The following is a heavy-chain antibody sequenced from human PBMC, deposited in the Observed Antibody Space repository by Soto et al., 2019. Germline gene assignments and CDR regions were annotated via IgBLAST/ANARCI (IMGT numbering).Heavy chain of an antibody. V-gene: IGHV1-18*01. CDR3: ARDLPPSDY. CDR1: GYMFTSYA. CDR2: ISAYNGNT. D-gene: IGHD2-2*01. Sequence: QVQLVQSGAEVKKPGASVKVSCKASGYMFTSYAISWVRQAPGQGLEWMGWISAYNGNTNYAQKLQGRVTMTTDTSTSTDYMELRSLISDDTAVHSSARDLPPSDYWGQGTLVTVSS. J-gene: IGHJ4*02.